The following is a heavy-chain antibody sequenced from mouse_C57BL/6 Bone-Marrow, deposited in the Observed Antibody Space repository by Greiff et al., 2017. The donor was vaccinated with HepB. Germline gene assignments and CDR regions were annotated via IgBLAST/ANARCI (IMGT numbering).Heavy chain of an antibody. CDR1: GYTFTSYW. J-gene: IGHJ4*01. D-gene: IGHD1-1*01. V-gene: IGHV1-69*01. Sequence: QVQLKQPGAELVMPGASVKLSCKASGYTFTSYWMHWVKQRPGQGLEWIGEIDPSDSYTNYNQKFKGKSTLTVDKSSSTAYMQLSSLTSEDSAVYYCARSKITTVVATCYYAMDYWGQGTSVTVSS. CDR2: IDPSDSYT. CDR3: ARSKITTVVATCYYAMDY.